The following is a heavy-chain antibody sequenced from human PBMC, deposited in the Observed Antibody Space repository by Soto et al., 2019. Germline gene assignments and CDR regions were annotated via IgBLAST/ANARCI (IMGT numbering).Heavy chain of an antibody. D-gene: IGHD3-16*01. CDR3: ARMATFRSSKWFDP. CDR1: GYSFTNND. J-gene: IGHJ5*02. Sequence: ASVKVSCKASGYSFTNNDVSWVRQATGQGLEWMGWMNPGSGDTGYAQKFQGRVTMTRDISIATAYMELSSLRSDDTAIYYCARMATFRSSKWFDPCGQGTHVTVSS. CDR2: MNPGSGDT. V-gene: IGHV1-8*01.